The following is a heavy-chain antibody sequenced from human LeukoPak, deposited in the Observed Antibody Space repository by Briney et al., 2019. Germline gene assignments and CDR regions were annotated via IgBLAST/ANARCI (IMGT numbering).Heavy chain of an antibody. CDR3: ARGQRVYDSSAHYAY. V-gene: IGHV3-11*01. CDR2: LSNSDSII. D-gene: IGHD3-22*01. Sequence: GGSLRLSCAASGFTFSDYYMSWIRQAPGKGLEWISYLSNSDSIIYYADSVKGRFTVSRDNAKNSLYLQMNSLRAEDTAVYFCARGQRVYDSSAHYAYWGQGTLVTVSS. CDR1: GFTFSDYY. J-gene: IGHJ4*02.